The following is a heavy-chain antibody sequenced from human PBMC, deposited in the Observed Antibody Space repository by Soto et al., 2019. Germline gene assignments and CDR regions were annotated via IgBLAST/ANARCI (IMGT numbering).Heavy chain of an antibody. D-gene: IGHD5-18*01. CDR2: ISYDGSNK. J-gene: IGHJ4*02. CDR1: GFTFSSYA. V-gene: IGHV3-30-3*01. Sequence: QVQLVESGGGVVQPGRSLRLSCAASGFTFSSYAMHWVRQAPGKGLEWVAVISYDGSNKYYADSVKGRFTISRDNSKNTLYLQMNSLGAEDTAVYYCARDQHTAMATPFDYWGQGTLVTVSS. CDR3: ARDQHTAMATPFDY.